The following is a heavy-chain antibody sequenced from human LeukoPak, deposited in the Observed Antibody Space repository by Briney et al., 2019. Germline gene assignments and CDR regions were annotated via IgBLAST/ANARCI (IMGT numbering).Heavy chain of an antibody. CDR2: IIPIFGTA. Sequence: SVNVSCKASGGTFSSYTISWVRQAPGQGLEWMGGIIPIFGTANYAQKFQGRVTITADESTSTAYMELSSLRSEDTAVYYCARSVRGWYVPYYFDYWGQGTLVTVSS. CDR1: GGTFSSYT. V-gene: IGHV1-69*13. D-gene: IGHD6-19*01. J-gene: IGHJ4*02. CDR3: ARSVRGWYVPYYFDY.